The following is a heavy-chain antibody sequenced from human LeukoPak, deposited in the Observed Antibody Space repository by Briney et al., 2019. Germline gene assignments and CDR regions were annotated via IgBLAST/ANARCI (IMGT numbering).Heavy chain of an antibody. CDR1: GFTFSSYA. CDR2: ISGSGGST. J-gene: IGHJ6*02. D-gene: IGHD2-15*01. CDR3: AKGLRYCSGGSYYSFYYYGMDV. Sequence: PGGSLRLSCAASGFTFSSYAMSWVRQAPGKGLEWVSAISGSGGSTYYADSVKGRFTISRDNSKNTLYLQMNSLRAEDTAVYYCAKGLRYCSGGSYYSFYYYGMDVWGQGTTVTVSS. V-gene: IGHV3-23*01.